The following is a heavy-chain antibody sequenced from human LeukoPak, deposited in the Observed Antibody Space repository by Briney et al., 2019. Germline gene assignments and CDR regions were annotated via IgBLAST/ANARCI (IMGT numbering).Heavy chain of an antibody. Sequence: GGSLRLSCAASGFTFSSYWMSWVRQAPGKGLEWVANIKQDGSEKYYVDSVKGRFTISRDNAKNSLYLQMNSLRAEDTAVYYCAPEGPYDSSGYYLDYWGQGTLVTVSS. V-gene: IGHV3-7*01. CDR1: GFTFSSYW. J-gene: IGHJ4*02. CDR2: IKQDGSEK. D-gene: IGHD3-22*01. CDR3: APEGPYDSSGYYLDY.